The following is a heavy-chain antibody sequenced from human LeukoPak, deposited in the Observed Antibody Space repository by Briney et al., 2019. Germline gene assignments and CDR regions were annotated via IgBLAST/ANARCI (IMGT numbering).Heavy chain of an antibody. CDR1: GFRFFNHW. Sequence: GGSLRLSCAASGFRFFNHWMSWVRQAPGKGLEWVATIKEDGSQEYYVDSVKGRFTISRDNARSSLYLQMNSQRVEDTAVYYCARGREITVSGTDYFDYWGQGTLVTVSS. D-gene: IGHD6-19*01. V-gene: IGHV3-7*01. CDR3: ARGREITVSGTDYFDY. CDR2: IKEDGSQE. J-gene: IGHJ4*02.